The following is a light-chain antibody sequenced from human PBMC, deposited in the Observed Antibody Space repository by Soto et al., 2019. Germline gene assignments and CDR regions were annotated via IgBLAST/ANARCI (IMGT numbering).Light chain of an antibody. V-gene: IGKV3-20*01. J-gene: IGKJ1*01. CDR3: QQYGSSGT. CDR2: DAS. CDR1: QSLSSSY. Sequence: EIVLTQSPGTLSLSPGERATLSCRASQSLSSSYLVWYQQKPGQAPRLLIYDASNRATGIPARFSGSGSGTDFTLTISRLEPEDFAVYYCQQYGSSGTFGQGTKVDIK.